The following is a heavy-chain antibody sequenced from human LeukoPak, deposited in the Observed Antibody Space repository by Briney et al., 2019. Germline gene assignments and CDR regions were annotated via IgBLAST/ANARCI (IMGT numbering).Heavy chain of an antibody. CDR3: ARQRYYDSSGYYLDWFNWFDP. D-gene: IGHD3-22*01. J-gene: IGHJ5*02. CDR2: IYYSGST. V-gene: IGHV4-39*01. CDR1: GGSISSSSYY. Sequence: SETLSLTCTVSGGSISSSSYYWGWIRQPPGKGLEWIGSIYYSGSTYYNPSLKSRVTISVDTSENQFSLKLSSVTAADTAVYYCARQRYYDSSGYYLDWFNWFDPWGQGTLVTVSS.